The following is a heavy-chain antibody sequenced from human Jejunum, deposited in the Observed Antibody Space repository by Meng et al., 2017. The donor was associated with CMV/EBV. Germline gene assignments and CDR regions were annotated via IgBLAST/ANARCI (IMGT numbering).Heavy chain of an antibody. V-gene: IGHV4-59*01. J-gene: IGHJ5*02. CDR1: YY. CDR2: IYYSRRT. Sequence: YYWVWIRQPPGKGLAWIGYIYYSRRTNYNPSLKSRVTISVDTSKNQCSLKLSSVTAADTAVYYCASGGIYDFWSGYYTGQTWFDPWGQGTLVTVSS. D-gene: IGHD3-3*01. CDR3: ASGGIYDFWSGYYTGQTWFDP.